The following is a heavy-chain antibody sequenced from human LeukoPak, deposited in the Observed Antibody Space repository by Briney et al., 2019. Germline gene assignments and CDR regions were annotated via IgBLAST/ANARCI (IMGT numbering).Heavy chain of an antibody. J-gene: IGHJ3*02. Sequence: GGSLRLSCAASGFTFSSYSMNWVRQAPGKGLEWVSSISSSSSYIYYADSVKGRFTISRDNAKNSLYLQMNSLRAEDTAVYYCARDSLRCSSTSCYSDAFDIWGQGTMVTVSS. V-gene: IGHV3-21*01. CDR3: ARDSLRCSSTSCYSDAFDI. CDR2: ISSSSSYI. CDR1: GFTFSSYS. D-gene: IGHD2-2*02.